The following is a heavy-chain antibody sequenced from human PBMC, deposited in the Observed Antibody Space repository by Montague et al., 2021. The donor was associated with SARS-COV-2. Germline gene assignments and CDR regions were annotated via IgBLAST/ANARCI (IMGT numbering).Heavy chain of an antibody. D-gene: IGHD3-10*01. CDR1: GVSVSSSSYY. CDR2: IYYTGTT. CDR3: ARDRGGSSSDY. Sequence: SETLSLTCTVSGVSVSSSSYYWGWIRQPPGKGLEYIGSIYYTGTTYRNPSLKSRVTISMDTSKNQFSLKLTSVTAADTAVYYCARDRGGSSSDYWGQGTLVTVS. J-gene: IGHJ4*02. V-gene: IGHV4-39*07.